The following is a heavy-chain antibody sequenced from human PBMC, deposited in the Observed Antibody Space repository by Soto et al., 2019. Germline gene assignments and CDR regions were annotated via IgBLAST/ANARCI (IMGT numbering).Heavy chain of an antibody. CDR3: AREKNSGYYRTVDS. D-gene: IGHD3-10*01. J-gene: IGHJ4*02. V-gene: IGHV3-30*03. CDR2: VTHDGTES. CDR1: GFTLSGHG. Sequence: QVQLVASGGGVVQPGRSLSLSCAASGFTLSGHGLHWVRQAPGKGLEWVAVVTHDGTESHYPASVKGRFTITRDISKTTFYLQMNSLRVEDTAMYYCAREKNSGYYRTVDSWGQGTLVTVSS.